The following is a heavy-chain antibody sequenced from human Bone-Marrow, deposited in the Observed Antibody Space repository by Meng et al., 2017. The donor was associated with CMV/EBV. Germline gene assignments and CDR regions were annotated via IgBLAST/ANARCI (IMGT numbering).Heavy chain of an antibody. Sequence: GESLKISCAASGFTFNDYTMHWVRQAPGKGLEWVAVTSYDGSYKNYAEFVKGRFTISRDNSKNTLFLQMNSLRTEDTALYYCARGASRQLLTWLDWGHGTLVTVSS. D-gene: IGHD6-6*01. CDR2: TSYDGSYK. J-gene: IGHJ4*01. V-gene: IGHV3-30*04. CDR3: ARGASRQLLTWLD. CDR1: GFTFNDYT.